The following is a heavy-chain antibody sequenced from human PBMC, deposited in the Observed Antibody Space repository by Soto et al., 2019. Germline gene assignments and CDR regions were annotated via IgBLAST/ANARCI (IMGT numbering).Heavy chain of an antibody. Sequence: QVQLQESGPGLVKPSETLSLTCTVSGGSISSYYWSWIRQPPGKGLEWIGYIYYSGSTNSNPSLKSRVTISVDTSKNQFSLKLSSVTAADTAVYYCARVLFGRGNWFDPWGQGTLVTVSS. CDR2: IYYSGST. CDR3: ARVLFGRGNWFDP. D-gene: IGHD3-3*01. J-gene: IGHJ5*02. CDR1: GGSISSYY. V-gene: IGHV4-59*01.